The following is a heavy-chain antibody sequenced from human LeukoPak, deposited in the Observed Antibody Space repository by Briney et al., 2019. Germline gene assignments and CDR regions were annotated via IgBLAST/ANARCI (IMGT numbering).Heavy chain of an antibody. J-gene: IGHJ4*02. D-gene: IGHD6-6*01. CDR3: ARGSSSSSSFDY. Sequence: ASVQDSCKATGYTFTSYDINWLRQASGQGVEGMGWMNPNSGNTGYAQKFQGRVTMTRNTSISTAYMELSSLRSEDTAVYYCARGSSSSSSFDYWGQGTLVTVSS. CDR1: GYTFTSYD. CDR2: MNPNSGNT. V-gene: IGHV1-8*01.